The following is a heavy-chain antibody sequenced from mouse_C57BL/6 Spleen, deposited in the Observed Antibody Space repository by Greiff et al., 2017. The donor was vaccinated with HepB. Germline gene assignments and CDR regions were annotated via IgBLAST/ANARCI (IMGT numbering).Heavy chain of an antibody. CDR3: ASLLLDY. J-gene: IGHJ2*01. Sequence: QVQLQQSGAELVMPGASVKLSCKASGYTFTSYWMHWVKQRPGQGLEWIGEIDPSDSYTNYNQKFKGKSTLTVDKSSSTAYMQLSSLTSEDSAVYYCASLLLDYWGQGTTLTVSS. CDR2: IDPSDSYT. D-gene: IGHD1-1*01. V-gene: IGHV1-69*01. CDR1: GYTFTSYW.